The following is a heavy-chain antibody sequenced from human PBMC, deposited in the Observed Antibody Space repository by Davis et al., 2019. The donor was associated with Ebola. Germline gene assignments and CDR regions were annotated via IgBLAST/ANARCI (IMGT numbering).Heavy chain of an antibody. D-gene: IGHD4-23*01. Sequence: GGSLRLSCAASGFTFSSYWMHWVRQAPGKGLEWVSGISGSGVDMYYADTVKGRFTISRDNSKDTLYLQMSSLRAEDTAIYYCAKRTGGNSGHFDYWGLGSLVTVSS. CDR2: ISGSGVDM. V-gene: IGHV3-23*01. J-gene: IGHJ4*02. CDR3: AKRTGGNSGHFDY. CDR1: GFTFSSYW.